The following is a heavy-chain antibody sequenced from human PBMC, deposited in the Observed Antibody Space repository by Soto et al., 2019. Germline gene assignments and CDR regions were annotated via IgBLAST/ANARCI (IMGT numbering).Heavy chain of an antibody. CDR2: IYSGGTT. CDR3: AREIGRDAFCSGDCYSGS. CDR1: GFIVSSNY. Sequence: EVQLVESGGGLVQPGGSLRLSCAASGFIVSSNYMSWVRQAPGKGLEWVAIIYSGGTTYHADSVKGRFTISRDTSKNTLYLQMKSLRPEDTAVYYCAREIGRDAFCSGDCYSGSWGQGTLVTVSS. D-gene: IGHD2-21*02. J-gene: IGHJ4*02. V-gene: IGHV3-53*04.